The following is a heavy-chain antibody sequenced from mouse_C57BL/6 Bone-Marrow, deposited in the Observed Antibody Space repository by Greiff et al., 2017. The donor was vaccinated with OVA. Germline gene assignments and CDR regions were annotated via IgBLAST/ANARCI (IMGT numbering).Heavy chain of an antibody. CDR2: IYPGNSDT. J-gene: IGHJ2*01. CDR3: TGLRLYYCDY. V-gene: IGHV1-5*01. Sequence: EVQLQQSGTVLARPGASVKMSCKTSGYTFTGYWMHWVKQRPGQGLEWIGAIYPGNSDTSYNQKFKGKAKRTAVTSASTAYMELSSLTNEDAAVYYCTGLRLYYCDYWGQGTTLTVSS. D-gene: IGHD2-4*01. CDR1: GYTFTGYW.